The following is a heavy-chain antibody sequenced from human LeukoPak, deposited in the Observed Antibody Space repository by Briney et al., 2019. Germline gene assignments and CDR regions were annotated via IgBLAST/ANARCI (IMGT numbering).Heavy chain of an antibody. D-gene: IGHD3-22*01. Sequence: ASVKVSCKASGGTFSSYAISWVRQAPGQGLEWMGGIIPIFGTANYAQKFQGRVTITADESTSTAYMELSSLRSEDTAVYYCARVKFPYYDSSGYYLRPLDYWGQGTLVTVSS. CDR3: ARVKFPYYDSSGYYLRPLDY. CDR1: GGTFSSYA. V-gene: IGHV1-69*13. CDR2: IIPIFGTA. J-gene: IGHJ4*02.